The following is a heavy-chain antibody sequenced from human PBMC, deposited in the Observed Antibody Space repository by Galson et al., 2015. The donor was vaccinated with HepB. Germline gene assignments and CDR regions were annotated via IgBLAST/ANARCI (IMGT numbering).Heavy chain of an antibody. CDR2: ISGFNGNT. CDR3: ARNPPGGSSWYYYYYGMDV. D-gene: IGHD6-13*01. J-gene: IGHJ6*02. CDR1: GYTFTNFG. Sequence: SVKVSCKASGYTFTNFGINWVRQAPGQGLEWMGWISGFNGNTNYAQKLQGRVTMTTDTSTSTAYMELRSLRSDDTAVYYCARNPPGGSSWYYYYYGMDVCGQGSTFSGYS. V-gene: IGHV1-18*04.